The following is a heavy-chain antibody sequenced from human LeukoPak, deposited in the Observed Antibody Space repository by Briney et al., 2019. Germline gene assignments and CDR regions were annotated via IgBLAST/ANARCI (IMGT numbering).Heavy chain of an antibody. CDR1: GFTFSSYG. CDR2: IRYDGSNK. V-gene: IGHV3-30*02. CDR3: AKDSGERTGYYTYYYYYYMDV. J-gene: IGHJ6*03. D-gene: IGHD3/OR15-3a*01. Sequence: GGSLRLSCAASGFTFSSYGMHWVRQAPGKGLEWVAFIRYDGSNKYYADSVKGRFTISRDNSKNTLYLQMNSLRAEDTAVYYCAKDSGERTGYYTYYYYYYMDVWGKGTTVTISS.